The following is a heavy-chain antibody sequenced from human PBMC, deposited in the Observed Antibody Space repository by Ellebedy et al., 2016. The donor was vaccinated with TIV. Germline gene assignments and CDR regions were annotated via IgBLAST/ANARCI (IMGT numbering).Heavy chain of an antibody. D-gene: IGHD3-9*01. CDR2: IDPSDSYT. Sequence: GESLKISXTGSGYSFTSYWIGWVCQMPGKGLEWMGRIDPSDSYTNYSPSFQGHVTISADKSISTAYLQWSSLKASDTAMYYCARQGIAYYDILTEDAFDIWGQGTMVTVSS. CDR3: ARQGIAYYDILTEDAFDI. V-gene: IGHV5-10-1*01. J-gene: IGHJ3*02. CDR1: GYSFTSYW.